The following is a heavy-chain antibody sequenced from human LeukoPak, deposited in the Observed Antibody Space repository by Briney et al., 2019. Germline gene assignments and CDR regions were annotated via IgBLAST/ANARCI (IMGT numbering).Heavy chain of an antibody. V-gene: IGHV1-2*02. CDR2: INPNSGGT. J-gene: IGHJ3*02. CDR1: GYTFSGFY. CDR3: ARLSWLRHAFDI. D-gene: IGHD5-12*01. Sequence: ASVKVSCKASGYTFSGFYIYWVRQAPGQGLEWMGWINPNSGGTNYTQKFQGRVTMTRDTSISTAYMELSRLRSDDTAVYYCARLSWLRHAFDIWGQGTMVTVSS.